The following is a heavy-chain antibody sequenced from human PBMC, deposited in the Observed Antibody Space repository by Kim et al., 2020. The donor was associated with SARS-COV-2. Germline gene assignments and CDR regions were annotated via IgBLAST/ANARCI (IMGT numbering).Heavy chain of an antibody. CDR3: AKSVNPYGDYTVGTWGMDV. D-gene: IGHD4-17*01. Sequence: GRFTISRDTSKNTLYLQRNSLRAEDTAVYYCAKSVNPYGDYTVGTWGMDVWGQGTTVTVSS. V-gene: IGHV3-30*02. J-gene: IGHJ6*02.